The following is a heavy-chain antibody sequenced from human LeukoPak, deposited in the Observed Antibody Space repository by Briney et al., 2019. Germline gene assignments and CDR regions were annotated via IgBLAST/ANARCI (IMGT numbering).Heavy chain of an antibody. CDR1: GGSIRSYY. D-gene: IGHD3-9*01. J-gene: IGHJ4*02. CDR3: ARVDYDILTGKRPIDY. CDR2: IYYSGST. Sequence: PSETLSLTCTVSGGSIRSYYWSWIRQPPGKGLEWIGYIYYSGSTKYNPSLKSRATISVDTSKNQFSLKLSSVTAADTAVYYCARVDYDILTGKRPIDYWGQGTLVTVSS. V-gene: IGHV4-59*01.